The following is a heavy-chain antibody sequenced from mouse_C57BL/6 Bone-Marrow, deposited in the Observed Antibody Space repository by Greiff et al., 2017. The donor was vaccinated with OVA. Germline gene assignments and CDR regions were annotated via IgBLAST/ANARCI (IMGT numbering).Heavy chain of an antibody. CDR3: ARACGSTCYAMDY. CDR1: GYTFTGYW. J-gene: IGHJ4*01. V-gene: IGHV1-9*01. D-gene: IGHD1-1*01. CDR2: ILPGSGST. Sequence: VQLQQSGAELMKPGASVKLSCKATGYTFTGYWIEWVKQRPGHGLEWIGEILPGSGSTTYNEKFKGKATFTVYASSNTAYMQLSSMATEDSAIYCCARACGSTCYAMDYWGQGTSVTVSS.